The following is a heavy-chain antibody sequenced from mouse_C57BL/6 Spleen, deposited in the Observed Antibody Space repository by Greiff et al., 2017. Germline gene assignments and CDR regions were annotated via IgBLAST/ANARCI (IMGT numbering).Heavy chain of an antibody. Sequence: QVQLQQSGAELVKPGASVKISCKASGYAFSSYWMNWVKQRPGKGLEWIGQIYPGDGDTNYNGKFKGKATLTADKSSSTAYMKLRSLTSEDSAVXYCARIGETGSAWFAYWGQGTLGTVSA. CDR3: ARIGETGSAWFAY. D-gene: IGHD4-1*01. J-gene: IGHJ3*01. CDR2: IYPGDGDT. V-gene: IGHV1-80*01. CDR1: GYAFSSYW.